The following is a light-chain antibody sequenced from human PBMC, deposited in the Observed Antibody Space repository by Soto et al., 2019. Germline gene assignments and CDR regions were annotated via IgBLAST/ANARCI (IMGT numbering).Light chain of an antibody. CDR2: DVR. CDR1: SSDVGGYNY. J-gene: IGLJ1*01. V-gene: IGLV2-14*01. CDR3: RSYTTISTYV. Sequence: QSALTQPASVSGSPGQSITISCTGTSSDVGGYNYVSWYQQHPGKAPKLMIYDVRNRPSGVSNRFSGSKSVNTASLTISGIQAEDEADYYCRSYTTISTYVFGTGTKVT.